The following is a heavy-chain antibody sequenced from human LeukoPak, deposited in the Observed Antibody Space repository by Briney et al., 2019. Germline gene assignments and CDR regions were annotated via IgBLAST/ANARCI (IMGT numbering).Heavy chain of an antibody. V-gene: IGHV1-69*01. CDR3: AAIGGSGYYRY. J-gene: IGHJ4*02. CDR1: GGTFSSYA. Sequence: SVRVSCKASGGTFSSYAISWVRQAPGQGLEWMGGIIPIFGTANYAQKFQGRVTITADESTRTAYMELSSLRSEDTAVYYCAAIGGSGYYRYWGQGTLVTVSS. CDR2: IIPIFGTA. D-gene: IGHD3-22*01.